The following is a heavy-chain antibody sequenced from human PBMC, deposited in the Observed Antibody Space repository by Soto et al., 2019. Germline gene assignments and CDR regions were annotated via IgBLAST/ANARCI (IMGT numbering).Heavy chain of an antibody. CDR2: INDSGST. CDR1: GGSFSGYY. D-gene: IGHD2-2*02. V-gene: IGHV4-34*01. CDR3: ARGGYCSSTSCYRTECLVRGYYYYGMDV. Sequence: QVQLQQWGAGLLKPSETLSLTCAVYGGSFSGYYWSWIRQPPGKGLEWIGEINDSGSTNYNPSLKSRVTISVDTSKNQFSLKLSSVTAADTAVYYCARGGYCSSTSCYRTECLVRGYYYYGMDVWGQGTTVTVSS. J-gene: IGHJ6*02.